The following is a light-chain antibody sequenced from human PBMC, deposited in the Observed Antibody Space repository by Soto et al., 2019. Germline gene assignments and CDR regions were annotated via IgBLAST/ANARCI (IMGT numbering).Light chain of an antibody. Sequence: EIVMTQSPATLSVSPGERATLSCRASQSVSSYLAWYQQKPGQAPRLLIYDASNRATGIPARFSGSGSGTDFTLTISSLEPEDFAVYYCQQRSNWPLTFGPGTKVDIK. V-gene: IGKV3-11*01. CDR3: QQRSNWPLT. CDR1: QSVSSY. J-gene: IGKJ3*01. CDR2: DAS.